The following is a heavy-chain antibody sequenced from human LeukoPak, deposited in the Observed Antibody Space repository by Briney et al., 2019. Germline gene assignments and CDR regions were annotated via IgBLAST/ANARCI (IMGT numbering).Heavy chain of an antibody. Sequence: SETLSLTCTVSGGSISSHYWSWIRQPPGKGLEWIGYIYYSGSTNYNPSLKSRVTISVDTSKNQFSLKLSSVTAADTAVYYCARDRHKTRFLEWLGKPRAFDIWGQGTMVTVSS. CDR3: ARDRHKTRFLEWLGKPRAFDI. CDR2: IYYSGST. CDR1: GGSISSHY. V-gene: IGHV4-59*11. D-gene: IGHD3-3*01. J-gene: IGHJ3*02.